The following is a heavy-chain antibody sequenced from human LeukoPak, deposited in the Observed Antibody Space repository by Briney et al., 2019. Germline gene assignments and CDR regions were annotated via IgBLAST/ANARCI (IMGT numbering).Heavy chain of an antibody. J-gene: IGHJ4*02. D-gene: IGHD3-16*01. CDR3: ARHEDWGWGSYTEHYFDY. Sequence: SETLSLTCTVSGGSISSSSYYWGWIRQPPGKGLEWIGSIYYSGSTYYNPSLKSRVTISVDTSKNQFSLKLSSVTAADTAVYYCARHEDWGWGSYTEHYFDYWGQGTLVTVSS. CDR2: IYYSGST. V-gene: IGHV4-39*01. CDR1: GGSISSSSYY.